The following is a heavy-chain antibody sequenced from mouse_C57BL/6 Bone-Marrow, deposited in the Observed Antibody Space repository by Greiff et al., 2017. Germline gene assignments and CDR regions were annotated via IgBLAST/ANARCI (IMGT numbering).Heavy chain of an antibody. J-gene: IGHJ4*01. CDR1: GFSFNTYA. Sequence: EVQVVESGGGLVQPKGSLKLSCAASGFSFNTYAMNWVRQAPGKGLEWVARIRSKSNNYATYYADSVKDRFTISRDDSESMLYLQMNNLKTEDTAMYYSVRRGGRRRGNAMDYWGQGTSVTVSS. CDR2: IRSKSNNYAT. CDR3: VRRGGRRRGNAMDY. V-gene: IGHV10-1*01. D-gene: IGHD1-1*01.